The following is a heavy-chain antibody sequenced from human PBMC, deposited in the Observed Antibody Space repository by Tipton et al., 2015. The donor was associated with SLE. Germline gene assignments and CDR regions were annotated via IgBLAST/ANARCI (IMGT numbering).Heavy chain of an antibody. CDR3: ARAPTIFGVVRYNWFDP. D-gene: IGHD3-3*01. CDR1: GYTFTSYD. V-gene: IGHV1-8*03. CDR2: MNPNSGNT. Sequence: QLVQSGAEVKKPGASVKVSCKASGYTFTSYDINWVRQATGQGLEWMGWMNPNSGNTGYAQKFQGRVTITRNTSISTAYMELSSLRSEDTAVYYCARAPTIFGVVRYNWFDPWGQGTLVTVSS. J-gene: IGHJ5*02.